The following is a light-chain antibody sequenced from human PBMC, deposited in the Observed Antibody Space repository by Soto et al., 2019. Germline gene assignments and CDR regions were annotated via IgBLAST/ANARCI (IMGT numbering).Light chain of an antibody. CDR1: QSISSW. V-gene: IGKV1-5*03. CDR3: QQYNSYSSIT. J-gene: IGKJ5*01. Sequence: DIQMTQSPSMLSAFVGDRVTITCRASQSISSWLAWYQQKPGKAPKLLIYKSSSLQSGVPSRFSGSGSGTEFPLTISSLQPDDFATYYCQQYNSYSSITFGQGTRLEIK. CDR2: KSS.